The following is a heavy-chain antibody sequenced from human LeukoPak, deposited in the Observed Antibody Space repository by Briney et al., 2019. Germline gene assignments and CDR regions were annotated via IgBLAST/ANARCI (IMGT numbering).Heavy chain of an antibody. Sequence: SETLSLTCTVSGGSVSSGRYYWSWIRQPPGKGLEWIGYFYYSGSTNYNPSLKTRVTISVDTSKNQFSLKVSSVTAADTAVYYCARKRIGDQGYYFDYWGQGTLVTVSS. V-gene: IGHV4-61*01. CDR1: GGSVSSGRYY. CDR2: FYYSGST. D-gene: IGHD3-3*01. J-gene: IGHJ4*02. CDR3: ARKRIGDQGYYFDY.